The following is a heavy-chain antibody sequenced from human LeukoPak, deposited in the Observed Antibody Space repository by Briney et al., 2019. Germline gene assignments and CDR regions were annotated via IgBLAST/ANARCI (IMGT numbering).Heavy chain of an antibody. J-gene: IGHJ3*02. CDR2: IIPIFGTA. V-gene: IGHV1-69*06. CDR1: GGTFSEYG. D-gene: IGHD4-17*01. Sequence: ASVKVSCKASGGTFSEYGISWVRQAPGQGLEWMGGIIPIFGTANYAQKFQGRVTITADKSTSTAYMELSSLRSEDTAVYYCARNMGYGDYVGDAFDIWGQGTMVTVSS. CDR3: ARNMGYGDYVGDAFDI.